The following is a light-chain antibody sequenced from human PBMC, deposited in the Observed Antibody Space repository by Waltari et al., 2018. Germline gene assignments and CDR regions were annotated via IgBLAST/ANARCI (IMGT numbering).Light chain of an antibody. J-gene: IGKJ2*01. CDR3: QQFGGSPKYT. V-gene: IGKV3-20*01. CDR1: QIISNNY. Sequence: DIVLTQSPGTLSLSPGESATLSCRASQIISNNYLAWYQAKPGQAPRLLIYGISHRATGIPDRFSGGGSGTDFTLTISRLEPEDFAVYYCQQFGGSPKYTFGQGTKLEIK. CDR2: GIS.